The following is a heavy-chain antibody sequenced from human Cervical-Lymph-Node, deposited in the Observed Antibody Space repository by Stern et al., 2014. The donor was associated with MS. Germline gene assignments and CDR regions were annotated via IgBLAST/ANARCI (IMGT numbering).Heavy chain of an antibody. D-gene: IGHD1-7*01. CDR3: TRQELDRDWFDT. Sequence: EVQLVESGAEVTKPGESLKISCKASGYSFTNYWISWVRQMPGKGLEWMGRINPSDSFTNYNPSFQGHVTVSADRSITTAYLQWSNLRTSDTAIYYCTRQELDRDWFDTWGQGTLVTVSS. J-gene: IGHJ5*02. V-gene: IGHV5-10-1*03. CDR1: GYSFTNYW. CDR2: INPSDSFT.